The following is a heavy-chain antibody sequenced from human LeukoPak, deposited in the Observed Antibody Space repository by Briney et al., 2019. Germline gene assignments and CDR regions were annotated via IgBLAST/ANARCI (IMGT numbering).Heavy chain of an antibody. CDR2: IYYSGST. CDR3: ARVYYDSSGYYYFDY. V-gene: IGHV4-59*01. CDR1: GGSISSYY. D-gene: IGHD3-22*01. Sequence: SETLSLTCTVSGGSISSYYRSWLRQPPGKGLEWIGYIYYSGSTSHKPSLKSRVTISVDTSKNQFSLKMRSLTAADTAVYYCARVYYDSSGYYYFDYWGQGTLVTVSS. J-gene: IGHJ4*02.